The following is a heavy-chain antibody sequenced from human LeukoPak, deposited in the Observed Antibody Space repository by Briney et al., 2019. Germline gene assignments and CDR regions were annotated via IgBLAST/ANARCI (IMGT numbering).Heavy chain of an antibody. CDR1: GGSFSGYH. J-gene: IGHJ5*02. Sequence: PSETLSLTCAVYGGSFSGYHWSWIRQPPGKGLEWLGEINHSGSTNYNPSLKSRVTISVDTSKNQFSLKLSSVTAADTAVYYCARGGIAVAGTLFDPWGQGTLVTVSS. D-gene: IGHD6-19*01. CDR3: ARGGIAVAGTLFDP. V-gene: IGHV4-34*01. CDR2: INHSGST.